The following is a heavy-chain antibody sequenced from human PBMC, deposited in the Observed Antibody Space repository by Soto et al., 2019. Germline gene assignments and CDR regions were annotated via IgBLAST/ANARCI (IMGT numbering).Heavy chain of an antibody. Sequence: PSETLSLTCSVSGDSINSDKYYWGWIRQHPGKGLEWIGSIYYRGNTYYNPSLQTRVTLSLDKSKSQFSLRLNSVTAADSAVYFCARLEGLATISYYFDFWGQGAQVSVSS. D-gene: IGHD3-9*01. CDR2: IYYRGNT. J-gene: IGHJ4*02. V-gene: IGHV4-39*01. CDR3: ARLEGLATISYYFDF. CDR1: GDSINSDKYY.